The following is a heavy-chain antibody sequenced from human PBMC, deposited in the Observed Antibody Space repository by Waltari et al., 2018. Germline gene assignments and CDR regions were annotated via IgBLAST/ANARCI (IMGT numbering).Heavy chain of an antibody. CDR2: VEPADGET. CDR1: GYTFTDYY. CDR3: ATVERITMIVVDKNWFDP. J-gene: IGHJ5*02. Sequence: EVQLVQSGAEVKKPGATVKISCKVSGYTFTDYYMHWVQQAPGKGLEWMGLVEPADGETIDGGKFQGRVTITSDTSTDTAYMELSSLRSEDTAVYYCATVERITMIVVDKNWFDPWGQGTLVTVSS. V-gene: IGHV1-69-2*01. D-gene: IGHD3-22*01.